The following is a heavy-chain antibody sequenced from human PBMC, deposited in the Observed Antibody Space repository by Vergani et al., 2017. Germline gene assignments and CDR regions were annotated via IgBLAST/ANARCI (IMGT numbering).Heavy chain of an antibody. V-gene: IGHV4-31*03. J-gene: IGHJ1*01. CDR1: GGSISSGGYY. CDR2: IYYSGST. D-gene: IGHD6-19*01. CDR3: TRHGRSGWAGYFQH. Sequence: QVQLPESGPGLVKPSQTLSLTCTVSGGSISSGGYYWSWIRQHPGKGLEWIGYIYYSGSTYYNPSLKSRVTISVDTSKNQFSLNLTSVTAADTAVYYCTRHGRSGWAGYFQHWGQGTLVTASS.